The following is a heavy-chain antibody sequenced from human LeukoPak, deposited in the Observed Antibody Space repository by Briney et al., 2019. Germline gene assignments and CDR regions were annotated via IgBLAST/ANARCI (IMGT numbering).Heavy chain of an antibody. J-gene: IGHJ4*02. V-gene: IGHV1-18*04. CDR2: ISAYNGNT. D-gene: IGHD3-22*01. Sequence: ASVKVSCKASGYTFTGYYMHWVRQAPGQGLEWMGWISAYNGNTNYAQKLQGRVTMTTDTSTSTAYMELRSLRSDDTAVYYCARVPTTDYYDSSGYYSLDYWGQGTLVTVSS. CDR3: ARVPTTDYYDSSGYYSLDY. CDR1: GYTFTGYY.